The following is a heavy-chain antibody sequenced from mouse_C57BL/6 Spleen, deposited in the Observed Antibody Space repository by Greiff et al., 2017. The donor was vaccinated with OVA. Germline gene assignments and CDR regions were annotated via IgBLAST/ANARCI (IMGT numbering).Heavy chain of an antibody. Sequence: VQLQQSGAELVRPGTSVKVSCKASGYAFTNYLIEWVKQRPGQGLAWIGVINPGSGGTNYNEKFKGKATLTADKSSSTAYMQLSSLTSEDSAVYFCARRGYYGSRAFDYWGQGTTLTVSS. D-gene: IGHD1-1*01. CDR3: ARRGYYGSRAFDY. J-gene: IGHJ2*01. CDR1: GYAFTNYL. V-gene: IGHV1-54*01. CDR2: INPGSGGT.